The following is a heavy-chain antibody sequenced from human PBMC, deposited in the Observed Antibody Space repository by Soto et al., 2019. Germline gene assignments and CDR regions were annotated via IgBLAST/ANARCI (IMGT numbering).Heavy chain of an antibody. J-gene: IGHJ4*02. CDR2: ISAYNGNT. CDR3: ARHGYCSGGSCPQLVPFDY. CDR1: GYTFTSYG. V-gene: IGHV1-18*04. D-gene: IGHD2-15*01. Sequence: QVQLVQSGAEVKKPGASVKVSCKASGYTFTSYGISWVRQAPGQGLEWMGWISAYNGNTNYAQKLQGRVTMTTDISTSTAYMELRSLRSDDTAVYYCARHGYCSGGSCPQLVPFDYWGQGTLVTVSS.